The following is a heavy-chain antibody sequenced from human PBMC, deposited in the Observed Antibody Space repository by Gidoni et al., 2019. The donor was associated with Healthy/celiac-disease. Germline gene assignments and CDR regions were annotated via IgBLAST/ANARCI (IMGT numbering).Heavy chain of an antibody. V-gene: IGHV1-69*04. D-gene: IGHD3-9*01. CDR2: IIPILGIA. J-gene: IGHJ3*02. CDR1: GGTFSSYP. CDR3: ARDRDILTGYYISDAFDI. Sequence: QVQLVQSGAEVKKPGSSVKVSCKASGGTFSSYPISWVRQAPGQGLEWMGRIIPILGIANYAQKFQGRVTITADKSTSTAYMELSSLRSEDTAVYYCARDRDILTGYYISDAFDIWGQGTMVTVSS.